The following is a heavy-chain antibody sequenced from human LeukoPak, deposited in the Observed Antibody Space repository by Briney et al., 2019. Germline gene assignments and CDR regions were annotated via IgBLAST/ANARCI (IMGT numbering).Heavy chain of an antibody. CDR2: ISYDGSNK. J-gene: IGHJ4*03. Sequence: PGGSLRLSCAASGFTFSSYGMHWVRQAPGKGLEWVAVISYDGSNKYYADSVKGRFTISRDNSKNTLYLQMNSLRAEDTAVYYCATGVREAARLDYWGQGTTVTVSS. V-gene: IGHV3-30*03. CDR1: GFTFSSYG. D-gene: IGHD6-6*01. CDR3: ATGVREAARLDY.